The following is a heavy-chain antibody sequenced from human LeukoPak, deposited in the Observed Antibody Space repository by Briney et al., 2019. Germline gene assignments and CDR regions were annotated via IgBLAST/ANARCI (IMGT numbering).Heavy chain of an antibody. CDR1: GDSITNYY. CDR2: AYYSGNT. V-gene: IGHV4-59*01. Sequence: SETLSLTCTVSGDSITNYYWSWIRQPPGKGLEWIGYAYYSGNTNYNPSLKSRVTISVDTSKNQFSLKLGSVTAADTAVYYCAIVREGSSSRYYYYYYMDVWGKGTTVTVSS. D-gene: IGHD6-6*01. J-gene: IGHJ6*03. CDR3: AIVREGSSSRYYYYYYMDV.